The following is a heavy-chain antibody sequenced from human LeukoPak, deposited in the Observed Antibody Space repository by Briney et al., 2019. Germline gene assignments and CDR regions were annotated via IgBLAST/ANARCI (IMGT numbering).Heavy chain of an antibody. CDR2: INTDGSST. D-gene: IGHD3-3*01. CDR3: ARTYDFWSGYYSTAIDY. Sequence: GGSLRLSCAASGFTFSSYWMHWVRQAPGKGLVWVSLINTDGSSTSYADSVKGRFTISRDNAKNTLYLQMNSLRAEDTAVYYCARTYDFWSGYYSTAIDYWGQGTLVTVSS. V-gene: IGHV3-74*01. J-gene: IGHJ4*02. CDR1: GFTFSSYW.